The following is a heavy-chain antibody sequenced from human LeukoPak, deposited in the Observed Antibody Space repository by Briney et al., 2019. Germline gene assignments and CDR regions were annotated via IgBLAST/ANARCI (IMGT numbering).Heavy chain of an antibody. CDR2: INHSGST. D-gene: IGHD3-9*01. CDR3: ARGRLGPDY. CDR1: GGSFSGYY. J-gene: IGHJ4*02. Sequence: SETLSLTCAVYGGSFSGYYWSWIRHPPGKGLEWIGEINHSGSTNYNPSLKSRVTISVGTSKNQFSLKLSSVTAADTAVYYCARGRLGPDYWGQGTLVTVSS. V-gene: IGHV4-34*01.